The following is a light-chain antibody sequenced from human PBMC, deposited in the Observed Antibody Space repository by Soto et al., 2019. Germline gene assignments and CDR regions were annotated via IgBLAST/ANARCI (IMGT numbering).Light chain of an antibody. CDR2: GTS. J-gene: IGKJ5*01. CDR3: QHYNNWPMA. V-gene: IGKV3-15*01. CDR1: QSVASK. Sequence: EILMTQSPSTLPASPGESVTITCRASQSVASKLAWYQQRPGQAPRLLIYGTSTWATGVPARFSGSGSGTDFTLTISCLQSADFAVYHCQHYNNWPMAFGQGTRLEIK.